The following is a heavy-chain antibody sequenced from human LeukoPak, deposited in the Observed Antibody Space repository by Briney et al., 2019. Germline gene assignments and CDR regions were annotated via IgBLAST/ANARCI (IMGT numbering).Heavy chain of an antibody. V-gene: IGHV4-59*01. D-gene: IGHD1-26*01. CDR1: DDSISDYY. J-gene: IGHJ4*02. Sequence: PSETLSLTCTVSDDSISDYYRGWIRQPPGKGLEWIGYFHNSGTSTYNPSLKSRVTISADTSKNQFSLKLNSLTTADTAVYYCAKLHYESGSYRHFDYWGQGTLVTVSS. CDR3: AKLHYESGSYRHFDY. CDR2: FHNSGTS.